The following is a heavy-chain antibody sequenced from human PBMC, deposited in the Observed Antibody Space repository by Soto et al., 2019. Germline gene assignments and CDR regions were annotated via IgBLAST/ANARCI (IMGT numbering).Heavy chain of an antibody. CDR1: GDSVSSNSAA. Sequence: QTLSLTCAISGDSVSSNSAAWNWIRQSPSRGLEWLGRTYYRSKWYNDYAVSVKSRITINPDTSKNQFSLQLNSVTPEDTAVYYCARALRVTPDNWFDPWGQGTLVTVSS. CDR2: TYYRSKWYN. J-gene: IGHJ5*02. D-gene: IGHD4-4*01. V-gene: IGHV6-1*01. CDR3: ARALRVTPDNWFDP.